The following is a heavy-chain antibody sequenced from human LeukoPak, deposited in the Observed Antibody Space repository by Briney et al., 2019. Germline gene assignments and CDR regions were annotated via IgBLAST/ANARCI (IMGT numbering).Heavy chain of an antibody. CDR2: ISSSGSSK. CDR3: ARGQTLTF. Sequence: PGGSLRLSCAASGFTFSSYEMNWVRQAPGKGLEWVSDISSSGSSKYYADSVKGRFTISRDNAKNSLYLQMNSLRAEDTGVYFCARGQTLTFWGQGTLVTASS. V-gene: IGHV3-48*03. J-gene: IGHJ4*02. CDR1: GFTFSSYE.